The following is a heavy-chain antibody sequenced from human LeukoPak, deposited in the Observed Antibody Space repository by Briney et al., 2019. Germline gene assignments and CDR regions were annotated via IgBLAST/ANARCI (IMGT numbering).Heavy chain of an antibody. V-gene: IGHV1-3*01. Sequence: GASVKVSCKASGYTFTSYAMHWVRQAPGQRLEWMGWINAGNGNTKYSQKFQGRVTITRDTSASTAYMELSSLRSEDTVVYYCARDLSSPRLQLWLFYFDYWGQGTLVTVSS. J-gene: IGHJ4*02. CDR1: GYTFTSYA. CDR2: INAGNGNT. D-gene: IGHD5-18*01. CDR3: ARDLSSPRLQLWLFYFDY.